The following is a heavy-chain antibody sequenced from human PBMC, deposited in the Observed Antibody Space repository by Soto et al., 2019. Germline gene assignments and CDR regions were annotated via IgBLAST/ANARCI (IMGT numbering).Heavy chain of an antibody. CDR2: IYYSGST. Sequence: PSETLSLTCTVSGGSISSSSYYWGWIRQPPGKGLEWIGSIYYSGSTYYNPSLKSRVTISVDTSKNQFSLKLSSVTAADTAVYYCARGRRGSTTYYYYYYGMDVWGQGTTVTVSS. V-gene: IGHV4-39*07. D-gene: IGHD2-2*01. J-gene: IGHJ6*02. CDR1: GGSISSSSYY. CDR3: ARGRRGSTTYYYYYYGMDV.